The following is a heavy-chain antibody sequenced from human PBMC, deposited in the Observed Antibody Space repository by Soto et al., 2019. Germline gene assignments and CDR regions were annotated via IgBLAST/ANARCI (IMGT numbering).Heavy chain of an antibody. Sequence: PSETLSLPCTVSGGSISSYYWSWIRQPPGKGLEWIGYIYYSGSTNYNPSLKSRVTISVDTSKNQFSLKLSSVTAADTAVYYCARVFLTTNGYNFAFDILGQGTMVT. CDR2: IYYSGST. CDR1: GGSISSYY. V-gene: IGHV4-59*01. CDR3: ARVFLTTNGYNFAFDI. J-gene: IGHJ3*02. D-gene: IGHD5-12*01.